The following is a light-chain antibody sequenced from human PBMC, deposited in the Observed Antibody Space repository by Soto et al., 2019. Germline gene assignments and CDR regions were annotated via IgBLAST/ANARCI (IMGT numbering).Light chain of an antibody. CDR1: QSISSY. Sequence: DIQMTQSPSSLSASVGDRVTITCRASQSISSYLNWYQQKPGKAPKLLIYAASSLQSEVPSRFSGSGSGTDFTLTISSLQPEDFATYYCQQSYSTLWTFGQGNKVEIK. J-gene: IGKJ1*01. V-gene: IGKV1-39*01. CDR3: QQSYSTLWT. CDR2: AAS.